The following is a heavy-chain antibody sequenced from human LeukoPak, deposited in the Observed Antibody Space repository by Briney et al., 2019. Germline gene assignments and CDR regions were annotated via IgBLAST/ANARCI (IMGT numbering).Heavy chain of an antibody. J-gene: IGHJ6*03. D-gene: IGHD6-13*01. V-gene: IGHV1-2*06. CDR1: GYTFTGYY. CDR3: ARVSTAGTIYYYMDV. CDR2: ILANSGAT. Sequence: GASVKVSRKASGYTFTGYYIHWVRQAPGQGPEWMGRILANSGATSYAQKFQGRATMTRDTSVSTAYLELSRLTSDDTAIYYCARVSTAGTIYYYMDVWGKGTAVTVSS.